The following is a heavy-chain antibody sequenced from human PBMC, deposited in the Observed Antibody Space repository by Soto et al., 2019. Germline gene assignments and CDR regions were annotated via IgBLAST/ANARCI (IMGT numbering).Heavy chain of an antibody. CDR2: ISGSSTSI. D-gene: IGHD5-12*01. J-gene: IGHJ4*02. CDR1: AFTFSTSS. CDR3: AKDNGYDAATLDY. V-gene: IGHV3-21*01. Sequence: EVHLVESGGGLVKPGGSLRLSCAASAFTFSTSSMYWVRQAPGKGLEWVSSISGSSTSIYYADSLRGRFTISRDNAKNSLYLQMTSLRAEDTAMYYCAKDNGYDAATLDYWGQGTLVTVSS.